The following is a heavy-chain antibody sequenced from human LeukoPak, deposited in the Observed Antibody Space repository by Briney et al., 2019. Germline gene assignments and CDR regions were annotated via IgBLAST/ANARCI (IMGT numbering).Heavy chain of an antibody. Sequence: PGGSLRLSCAASGFTFSSYWMSWVRQAPGKGLEWVAFIRYDGSNTYYADSVKGRFTISRDNFKDTLYLQMNNMRPEDTALYYCVKDFHQYQLWTTRGFDYWGQGTLVTVSS. CDR2: IRYDGSNT. CDR3: VKDFHQYQLWTTRGFDY. CDR1: GFTFSSYW. V-gene: IGHV3-30*02. J-gene: IGHJ4*02. D-gene: IGHD3/OR15-3a*01.